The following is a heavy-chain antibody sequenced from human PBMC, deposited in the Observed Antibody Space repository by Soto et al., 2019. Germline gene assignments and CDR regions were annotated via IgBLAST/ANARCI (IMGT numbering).Heavy chain of an antibody. CDR1: GFTFSSYS. CDR2: ISSSSSYI. CDR3: ARDPDPLSYYYYYMDV. Sequence: ESGGGLVKPGGSLRLSCAASGFTFSSYSMNWVRQAPGKGLAWVSSISSSSSYIYYADSVKGRFTISRDNAKDTLYLQMNRLKVEDTAVYYCARDPDPLSYYYYYMDVWGKGTTVTVSS. J-gene: IGHJ6*03. V-gene: IGHV3-21*01.